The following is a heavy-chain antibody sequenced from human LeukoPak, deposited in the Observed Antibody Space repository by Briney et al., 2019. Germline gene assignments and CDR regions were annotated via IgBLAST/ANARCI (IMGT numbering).Heavy chain of an antibody. CDR3: ARSRTTMIVVEFDY. CDR1: GFTFSSYA. J-gene: IGHJ4*02. Sequence: GGSLRLSCAASGFTFSSYAMHWVRQAPGKGLEWVAVISYDGSNKYYADSVKGRFTISRDNSKNTLYLQMNSLRAEDTAVYYCARSRTTMIVVEFDYWGQGTLVTVSS. V-gene: IGHV3-30*01. CDR2: ISYDGSNK. D-gene: IGHD3-22*01.